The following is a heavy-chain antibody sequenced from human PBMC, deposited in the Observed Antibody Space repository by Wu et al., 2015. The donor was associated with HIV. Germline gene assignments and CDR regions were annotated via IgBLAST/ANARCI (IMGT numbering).Heavy chain of an antibody. CDR1: GYTFTGYY. V-gene: IGHV1-2*02. CDR2: INPNSGGT. CDR3: ARDPPLDRLYYYDSSGYDY. D-gene: IGHD3-22*01. Sequence: QVQLVQSGAEVKKPGASLKVSCKASGYTFTGYYMHWVRQAPGQGLEWMGWINPNSGGTNYAQKFQGRVTMTRDTSISTAYMELSRLRSDDTAVYYCARDPPLDRLYYYDSSGYDYWGEERWSPSPQ. J-gene: IGHJ4*01.